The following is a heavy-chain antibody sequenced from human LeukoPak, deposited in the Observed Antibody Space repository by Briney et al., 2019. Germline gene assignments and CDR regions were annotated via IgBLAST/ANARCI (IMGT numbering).Heavy chain of an antibody. Sequence: SETLSLTCTVSGGSISSYYWSWIRQPPGKGLEWIGYIYYSGSTNYNPSLKSRVTISVDTSKNQFSLKLSSVTAADTAVYYCARDRGEQLVRRHAFDIWGQGTMVTVSS. V-gene: IGHV4-59*01. CDR1: GGSISSYY. D-gene: IGHD6-6*01. CDR3: ARDRGEQLVRRHAFDI. J-gene: IGHJ3*02. CDR2: IYYSGST.